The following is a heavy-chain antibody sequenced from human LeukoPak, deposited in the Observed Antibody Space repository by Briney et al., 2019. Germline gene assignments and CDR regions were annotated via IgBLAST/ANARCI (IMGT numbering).Heavy chain of an antibody. Sequence: SVKVSCKASVGTFSSYAISWVRQAPGQGLEWMGGVIPIFGTANYAQKFQGRVTITADESTSTAYMELSSLRSEDTAVYYCARRSLGGSGSYYNVPYFDYWGQGTLVTVSS. D-gene: IGHD3-10*01. CDR1: VGTFSSYA. J-gene: IGHJ4*02. CDR3: ARRSLGGSGSYYNVPYFDY. V-gene: IGHV1-69*13. CDR2: VIPIFGTA.